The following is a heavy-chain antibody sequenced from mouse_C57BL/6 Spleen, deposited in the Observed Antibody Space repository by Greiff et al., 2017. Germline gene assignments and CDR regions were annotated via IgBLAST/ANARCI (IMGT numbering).Heavy chain of an antibody. J-gene: IGHJ2*01. CDR1: GYTFTDYE. CDR3: ARTGNYLDY. V-gene: IGHV1-15*01. D-gene: IGHD4-1*01. CDR2: IDPETGGP. Sequence: QVQLQQSGAELVRPGASVTLSCKASGYTFTDYEMHWVKQTPVHGLEWIGAIDPETGGPAYNQKFKGKAILTADKSSSTAYMELRSLTSEDSAVYYCARTGNYLDYWGQGTTLTVSS.